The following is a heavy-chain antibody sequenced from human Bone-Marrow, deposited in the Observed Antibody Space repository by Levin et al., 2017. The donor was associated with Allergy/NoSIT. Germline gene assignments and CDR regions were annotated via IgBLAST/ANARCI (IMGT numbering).Heavy chain of an antibody. CDR3: AKDDNYMLVAAPFDY. CDR1: GFTFSSYS. V-gene: IGHV3-23*01. D-gene: IGHD2-15*01. CDR2: ISGSGGST. Sequence: GGSLRLSCAASGFTFSSYSMSWVRQAPGKGLEWVSAISGSGGSTYYADSVKGRFTISRDNSKNTLYLQMNSLRAEDTAVYYCAKDDNYMLVAAPFDYWGQGTLVTVSS. J-gene: IGHJ4*02.